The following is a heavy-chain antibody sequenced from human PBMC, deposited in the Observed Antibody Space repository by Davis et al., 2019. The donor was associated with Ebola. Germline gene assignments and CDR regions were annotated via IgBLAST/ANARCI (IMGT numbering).Heavy chain of an antibody. J-gene: IGHJ6*02. CDR2: IYYSGST. CDR1: GGSISSYY. CDR3: SRLLYYYGMDV. Sequence: SETLSLTCTVSGGSISSYYWSWIRQPPGKGLEWIGYIYYSGSTNYNPSLKSQVTISVDTSKNQFSLKLSSVTAADTAVYYCSRLLYYYGMDVWGQGTTVTVSS. V-gene: IGHV4-59*08.